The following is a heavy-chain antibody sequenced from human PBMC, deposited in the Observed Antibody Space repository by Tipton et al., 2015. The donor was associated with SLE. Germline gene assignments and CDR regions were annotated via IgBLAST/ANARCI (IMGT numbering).Heavy chain of an antibody. CDR1: GGSFSVYY. V-gene: IGHV4-34*01. CDR3: ARTTYDGDSFDY. D-gene: IGHD4-17*01. Sequence: TLSLTCAVYGGSFSVYYWTWIRQPPGKGLEWIGEINHGGSTNYNPSLKSRVTISVDTSKNQFSLKLSSVTAADTAVYYCARTTYDGDSFDYWGQGTPVTVSS. J-gene: IGHJ4*02. CDR2: INHGGST.